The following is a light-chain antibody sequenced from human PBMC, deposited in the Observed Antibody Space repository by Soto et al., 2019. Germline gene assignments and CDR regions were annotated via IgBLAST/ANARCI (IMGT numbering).Light chain of an antibody. Sequence: EIVLTQSPATLSLSPGERAALSCKASQSVHNFLAWYQQKPGQAPRLLIYGASTRAAGIPARFSGSGSGTDFTLTISGVEAKGLAVYSCQQRDNWPRWWEIGQGTKVDIK. V-gene: IGKV3-11*01. CDR3: QQRDNWPRWWE. CDR1: QSVHNF. CDR2: GAS. J-gene: IGKJ1*01.